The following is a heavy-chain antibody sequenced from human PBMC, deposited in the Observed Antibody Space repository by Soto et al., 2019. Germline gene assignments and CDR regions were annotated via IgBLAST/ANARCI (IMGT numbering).Heavy chain of an antibody. V-gene: IGHV1-18*01. D-gene: IGHD4-17*01. CDR1: GYTFTSYG. J-gene: IGHJ5*02. CDR3: ARDPSYGDYINWFDP. CDR2: ISAYNGNT. Sequence: ASVKVSCKASGYTFTSYGISWVRQAPGQGLEWMGWISAYNGNTNYAQKHQGRVNMTTDTSTSTTYKELRSLKSDDTAVYYCARDPSYGDYINWFDPWGQGTLVTVSS.